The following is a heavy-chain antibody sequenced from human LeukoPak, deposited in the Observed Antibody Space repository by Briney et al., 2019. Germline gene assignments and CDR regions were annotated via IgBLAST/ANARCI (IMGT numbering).Heavy chain of an antibody. CDR2: ITSSSNYI. J-gene: IGHJ4*02. V-gene: IGHV3-21*01. CDR1: GFTFSIYS. Sequence: GGSLKLSCAASGFTFSIYSMNWVRQAPGKGLEWLSSITSSSNYIYYADSVKGRFTISRGNVQNSLYLQMNSLRAEDTAMYYCARDRGYFDNWGQGTLVTVSP. CDR3: ARDRGYFDN.